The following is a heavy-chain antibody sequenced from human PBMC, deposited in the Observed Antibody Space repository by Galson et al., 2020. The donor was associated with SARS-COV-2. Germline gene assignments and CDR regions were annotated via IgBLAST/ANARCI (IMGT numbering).Heavy chain of an antibody. V-gene: IGHV1-69*13. CDR2: IIPIFGTA. CDR3: ARDEEGSSWLGDACDI. Sequence: SVKVTCKATGGTFSSYAISWVRQAPGQGLEWMGGIIPIFGTANYAQKFQGRVTITADESTSTAYMELSSLRSEDTAVYYCARDEEGSSWLGDACDIWGQGRMVTVSS. J-gene: IGHJ3*02. CDR1: GGTFSSYA. D-gene: IGHD6-13*01.